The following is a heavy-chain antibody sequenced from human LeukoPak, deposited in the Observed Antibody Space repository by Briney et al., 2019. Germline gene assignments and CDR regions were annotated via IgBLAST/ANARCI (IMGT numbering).Heavy chain of an antibody. CDR1: GFTFSSYA. Sequence: GGSLRLSCAASGFTFSSYAMSWVRQAPGKGLEWVSAISGSGGSTYYADSVKGRFTISRDNSKNTLYLQMNSLRAEDTAVYYCAKDRMAWHAAGTDAFDIWGQGTMVTVSS. D-gene: IGHD6-13*01. CDR2: ISGSGGST. J-gene: IGHJ3*02. CDR3: AKDRMAWHAAGTDAFDI. V-gene: IGHV3-23*01.